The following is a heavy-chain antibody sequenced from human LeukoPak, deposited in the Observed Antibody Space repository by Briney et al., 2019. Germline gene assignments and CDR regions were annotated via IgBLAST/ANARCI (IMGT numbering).Heavy chain of an antibody. D-gene: IGHD3-9*01. CDR3: AKPRIILMGVWASRFDN. Sequence: GGSLRLSCAASGFTFSSYAMSWVRQAPGKGLEWVANIKQDGSEKYYVDSVKGRFTISRDNAKNSLYLQMNSLRAEDTAVYYCAKPRIILMGVWASRFDNWAREPWSPSPQ. CDR2: IKQDGSEK. J-gene: IGHJ4*02. CDR1: GFTFSSYA. V-gene: IGHV3-7*01.